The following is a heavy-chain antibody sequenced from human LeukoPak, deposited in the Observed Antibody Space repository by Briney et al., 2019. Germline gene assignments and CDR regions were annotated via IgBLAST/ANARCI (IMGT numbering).Heavy chain of an antibody. J-gene: IGHJ4*02. CDR1: GFTFSSYG. D-gene: IGHD6-19*01. Sequence: GGSLRLSCAASGFTFSSYGMHWVRQAPGKGLEWVAVIWYDGSNKYYADSVKGRFTISRDNSKNTLYLQMNSLRAEDTAVYYCAKGLGSGWYVDYWGQGTLVTVSS. CDR3: AKGLGSGWYVDY. V-gene: IGHV3-33*06. CDR2: IWYDGSNK.